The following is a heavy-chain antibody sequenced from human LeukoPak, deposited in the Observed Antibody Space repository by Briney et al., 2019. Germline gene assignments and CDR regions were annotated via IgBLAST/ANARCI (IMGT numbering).Heavy chain of an antibody. V-gene: IGHV4-59*01. D-gene: IGHD6-13*01. CDR3: ARNLIPEQLVLNF. J-gene: IGHJ4*02. CDR2: IYYSGST. Sequence: PSETLSLTCTVSGGSIRSYYWTWIRQPPGKGLEWIGYIYYSGSTNYKPSLKSRVTISVDTSKNQFSLNLKSVTPEDTAVYYCARNLIPEQLVLNFWGQGTLVTVSS. CDR1: GGSIRSYY.